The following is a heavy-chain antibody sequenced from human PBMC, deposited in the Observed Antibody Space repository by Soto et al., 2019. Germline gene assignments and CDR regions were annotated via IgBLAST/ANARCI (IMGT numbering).Heavy chain of an antibody. CDR2: ISYDGSNK. D-gene: IGHD3-3*01. CDR3: ANLDDDFWSGYDATFDY. CDR1: GFTFSSYG. Sequence: GGSLRLSCAASGFTFSSYGMHWVRQAPGKGLEWVAVISYDGSNKYYADSVKGRFTISRDNSKNTLYLQMNSLRAEDTAVYYCANLDDDFWSGYDATFDYWGQGTLVTVSS. V-gene: IGHV3-30*18. J-gene: IGHJ4*02.